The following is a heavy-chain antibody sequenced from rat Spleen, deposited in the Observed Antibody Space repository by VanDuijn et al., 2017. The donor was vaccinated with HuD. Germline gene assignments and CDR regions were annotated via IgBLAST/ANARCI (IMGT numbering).Heavy chain of an antibody. Sequence: QVQLKESGPGLVQPSQTLSLTCTVSGFSLTSYHVHWVRQPPGKGLEWMGIMWSGGSTDYNSALKSRLSISRDTSKNQVFLKMNSLQSEDTTTYYCARDWVRSGLRDWGQGVMVTVSS. D-gene: IGHD1-11*01. V-gene: IGHV2-45*01. CDR3: ARDWVRSGLRD. CDR2: MWSGGST. CDR1: GFSLTSYH. J-gene: IGHJ2*01.